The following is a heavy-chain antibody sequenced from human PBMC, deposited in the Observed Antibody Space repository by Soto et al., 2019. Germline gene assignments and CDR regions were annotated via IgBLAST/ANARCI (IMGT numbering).Heavy chain of an antibody. CDR2: INTYNGNI. D-gene: IGHD1-7*01. J-gene: IGHJ4*02. CDR3: ARERGNYKYFDY. V-gene: IGHV1-18*01. Sequence: QVQLVQSGAEVKKPGASVKVSCKVSGYTFANYGISWARQAPGQGLEWMGWINTYNGNINYAQKLQGRVTMTTDTSTSTAYMELRSLRSDDTALYYCARERGNYKYFDYWGRGTLVTVSS. CDR1: GYTFANYG.